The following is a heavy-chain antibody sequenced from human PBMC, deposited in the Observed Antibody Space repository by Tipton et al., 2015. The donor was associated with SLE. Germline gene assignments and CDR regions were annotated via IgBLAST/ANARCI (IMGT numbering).Heavy chain of an antibody. Sequence: TLSLTCAVYGGPFSDYYWSWIRQPPGKGLEWIAEINHLGSTRHSPSLKSRLTISVDTSKNQLSLALTSVTAADTAVYYCARGPRYYGDLPLDHWGQGTLVTVSS. D-gene: IGHD3-10*01. J-gene: IGHJ4*02. V-gene: IGHV4-34*01. CDR2: INHLGST. CDR1: GGPFSDYY. CDR3: ARGPRYYGDLPLDH.